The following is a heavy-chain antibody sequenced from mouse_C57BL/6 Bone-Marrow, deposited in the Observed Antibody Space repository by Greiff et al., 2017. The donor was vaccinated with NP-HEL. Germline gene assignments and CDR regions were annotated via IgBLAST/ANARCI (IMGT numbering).Heavy chain of an antibody. CDR1: GYTFTSYW. Sequence: VQLQQSGAELVKPGASVKLSCKASGYTFTSYWMHWVKQRPGQGLEWIGMIHPNSGSTNYNEKFKSKATLTVDKSSSTAYMQLSSLTSEDSAVYYCALYGYARFAYWGQGTLVTVSA. V-gene: IGHV1-64*01. J-gene: IGHJ3*01. D-gene: IGHD2-2*01. CDR3: ALYGYARFAY. CDR2: IHPNSGST.